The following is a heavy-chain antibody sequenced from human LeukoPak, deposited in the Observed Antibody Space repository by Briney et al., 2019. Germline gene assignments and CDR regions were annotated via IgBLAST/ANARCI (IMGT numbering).Heavy chain of an antibody. Sequence: GASVKVSCTASGYTFTDYYMHWVRQAPGQGLEWMGYINPNSGGTNFAQKFQGRVTMTRDTPVSKVDRELSRLRSDDTAVYFCAREPLVGDTNFGYWGQGTLVTVSS. CDR1: GYTFTDYY. J-gene: IGHJ4*02. CDR2: INPNSGGT. D-gene: IGHD1-26*01. CDR3: AREPLVGDTNFGY. V-gene: IGHV1-2*02.